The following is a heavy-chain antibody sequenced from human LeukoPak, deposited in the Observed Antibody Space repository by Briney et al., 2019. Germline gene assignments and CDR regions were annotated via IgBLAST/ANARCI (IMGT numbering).Heavy chain of an antibody. V-gene: IGHV4-59*08. CDR2: IYYTGST. J-gene: IGHJ4*02. CDR3: VRRVRYFGQNDY. CDR1: GASMSDYY. Sequence: SETLALTCTVSGASMSDYYWSWIRQPPGKGLEWIGYIYYTGSTNYNPSLKSRVTMSVDTSKNQISLKLSSVTAADSAVYYCVRRVRYFGQNDYWGQGTLVTVSS. D-gene: IGHD3-9*01.